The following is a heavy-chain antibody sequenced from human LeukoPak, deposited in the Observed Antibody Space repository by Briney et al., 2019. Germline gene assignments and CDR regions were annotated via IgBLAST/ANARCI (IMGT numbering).Heavy chain of an antibody. CDR3: ARESWAYYYGSGSYSYFDY. D-gene: IGHD3-10*01. V-gene: IGHV3-74*01. CDR1: GFTFSSYA. CDR2: INSDGSST. Sequence: GGSLRLSCAASGFTFSSYAMHWVRQAPGKGLVWVSRINSDGSSTSYADSVKGRFTISRDNAKNTLYLRMNTLRAEDTAVSYCARESWAYYYGSGSYSYFDYSGHGTLVTASS. J-gene: IGHJ4*01.